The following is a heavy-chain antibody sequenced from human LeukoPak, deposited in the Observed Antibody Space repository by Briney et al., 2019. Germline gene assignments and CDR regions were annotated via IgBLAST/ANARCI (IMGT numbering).Heavy chain of an antibody. CDR3: VKGPLTFTVVPAAIDY. V-gene: IGHV3-23*01. CDR1: GFTFSSYA. Sequence: GGSLRLSCAASGFTFSSYAMSWVRQAPGKGLEWVSAISGSGGSTYYADSVKGRFTISRDNSKNTLYLQMNSLRAEDTAVYYCVKGPLTFTVVPAAIDYWGQGTLVTVSS. D-gene: IGHD2-2*01. J-gene: IGHJ4*02. CDR2: ISGSGGST.